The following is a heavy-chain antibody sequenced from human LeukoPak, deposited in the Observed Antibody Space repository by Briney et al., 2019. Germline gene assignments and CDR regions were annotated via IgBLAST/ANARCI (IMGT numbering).Heavy chain of an antibody. V-gene: IGHV4-39*07. CDR3: ARVGYCSGGSCYRPPDY. CDR1: GGSINSNSYY. J-gene: IGHJ4*02. CDR2: IYYSGST. D-gene: IGHD2-15*01. Sequence: SETLSLTCTVSGGSINSNSYYWGWIRQPPGKGLEWIGSIYYSGSTYYNPSLKSRVTISVDTSKNQFSLKLSSVTAADTAVYYCARVGYCSGGSCYRPPDYWGQGALVTVSS.